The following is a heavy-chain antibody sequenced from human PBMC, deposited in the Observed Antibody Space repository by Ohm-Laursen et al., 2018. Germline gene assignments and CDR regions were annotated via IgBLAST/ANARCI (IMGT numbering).Heavy chain of an antibody. CDR3: ATSSSFALSDY. CDR1: GFTFNDYA. J-gene: IGHJ4*02. CDR2: IQQDGSEK. D-gene: IGHD2-2*01. V-gene: IGHV3-7*01. Sequence: GSLRLSCTASGFTFNDYAMSWVRQAPGKGLEWVANIQQDGSEKYYVDSVKGRFTISRDNAKNSLYLQMNSLRAEDTAVYYCATSSSFALSDYWGQGTLVTVSS.